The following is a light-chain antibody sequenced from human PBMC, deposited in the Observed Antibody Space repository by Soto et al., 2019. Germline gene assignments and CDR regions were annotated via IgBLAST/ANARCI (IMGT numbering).Light chain of an antibody. CDR2: DVT. CDR3: SSYTSSSSYV. J-gene: IGLJ1*01. Sequence: QSALTQPASVSGSPGQSITISCTGTSSVVGGYKYVSWYQQHPDKAPKLIIYDVTNRPSGISNRFSGSKSGNTASLTISGLQAEDEADYYCSSYTSSSSYVFRTVTKVTVL. CDR1: SSVVGGYKY. V-gene: IGLV2-14*01.